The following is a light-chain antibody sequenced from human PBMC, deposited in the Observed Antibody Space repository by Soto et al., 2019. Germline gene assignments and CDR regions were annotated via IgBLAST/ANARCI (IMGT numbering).Light chain of an antibody. CDR3: SSYAGSKNLV. CDR1: SSDVGGYNY. J-gene: IGLJ2*01. Sequence: QSALTQPPSASGSPGQSVTISCTGTSSDVGGYNYVSWYQQHPGKAPKLMIYEVSKRPSGVPDRFSGTQSGNTASLTVAGRQAEDEDDYYCSSYAGSKNLVFGGGTKLTVL. V-gene: IGLV2-8*01. CDR2: EVS.